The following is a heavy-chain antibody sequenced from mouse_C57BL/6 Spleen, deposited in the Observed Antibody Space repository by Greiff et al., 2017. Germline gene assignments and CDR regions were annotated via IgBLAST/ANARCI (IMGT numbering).Heavy chain of an antibody. CDR1: GYSITSGYD. Sequence: EVQLQQSGPGMVKPSQSLSLTCTVTGYSITSGYDWHWIRHFPGNKLEWMGYISYSGSTNYNPSLKSRISITHDTSKNHFFLKLNSVTTEDTATYDGARDSSGYAHWYFDVWGTGTTVTVSS. D-gene: IGHD3-2*02. J-gene: IGHJ1*03. CDR3: ARDSSGYAHWYFDV. CDR2: ISYSGST. V-gene: IGHV3-1*01.